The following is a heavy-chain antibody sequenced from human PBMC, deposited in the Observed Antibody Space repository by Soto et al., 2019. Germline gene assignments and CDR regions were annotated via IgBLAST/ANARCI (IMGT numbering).Heavy chain of an antibody. Sequence: QVQLVQSGAEVKKPESSVKVSCKAPGGTFSTYAISWVRQAPGQGLEWMGGIIPMFGTANYAQRFQDRATITADEATNTVYMALSRLRSESTAVYFCASGIQLWLRRRNEGYAGGGQGTLVTVSS. V-gene: IGHV1-69*12. CDR3: ASGIQLWLRRRNEGYAG. D-gene: IGHD5-18*01. CDR1: GGTFSTYA. J-gene: IGHJ4*02. CDR2: IIPMFGTA.